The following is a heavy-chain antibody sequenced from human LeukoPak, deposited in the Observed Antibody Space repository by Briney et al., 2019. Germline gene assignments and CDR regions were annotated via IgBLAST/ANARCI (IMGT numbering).Heavy chain of an antibody. V-gene: IGHV3-11*01. CDR2: VSGSGGTL. J-gene: IGHJ5*02. CDR1: GFFFNDYY. CDR3: ARGVAKIS. D-gene: IGHD5-12*01. Sequence: GGSLRLSCAASGFFFNDYYMSWIRQAPGKGLEWVAYVSGSGGTLYYADSVQGRFTISRRNVKKSLYLQMDNLRVDDTAVYYCARGVAKISWGQGTLVTVSS.